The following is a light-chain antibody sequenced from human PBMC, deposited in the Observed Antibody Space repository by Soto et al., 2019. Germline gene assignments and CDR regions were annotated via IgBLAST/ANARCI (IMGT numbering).Light chain of an antibody. J-gene: IGLJ2*01. V-gene: IGLV2-8*01. Sequence: QSALTQPPSASGSPGQSVTISCTGSSSDVGGDNYVSWYQQHPGKAPKLMIYEASKRPSGVPDRLSGSKSGNTASLTVSGLHADDEDDYYCKSYGGSKTGVFGGGTKLTVL. CDR1: SSDVGGDNY. CDR2: EAS. CDR3: KSYGGSKTGV.